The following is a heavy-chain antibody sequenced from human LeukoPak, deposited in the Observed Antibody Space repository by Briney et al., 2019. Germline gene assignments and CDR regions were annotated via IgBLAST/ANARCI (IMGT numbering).Heavy chain of an antibody. CDR1: GYTFTDYY. J-gene: IGHJ6*03. D-gene: IGHD6-13*01. CDR2: IIPMFGTP. CDR3: ARVPGASSSSLFYHYYKDV. Sequence: SVKVSCKASGYTFTDYYIHWVRQAPGQGLEWMGGIIPMFGTPNYAQKFQGRVTITADEFTSTAYMELSSLRSEDTAVYYCARVPGASSSSLFYHYYKDVWDKGTTVTVSS. V-gene: IGHV1-69*13.